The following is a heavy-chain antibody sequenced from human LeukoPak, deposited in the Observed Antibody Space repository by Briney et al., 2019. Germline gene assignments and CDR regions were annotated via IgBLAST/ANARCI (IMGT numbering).Heavy chain of an antibody. V-gene: IGHV3-21*01. D-gene: IGHD5-24*01. CDR3: ARIGLGRDAYNSFDY. J-gene: IGHJ4*02. CDR1: GFTFSNYD. Sequence: GGSLRLSCAASGFTFSNYDMTWVRQAPGTGLEWVSSISATTIYRFSAGSVRGRFTISRDNVENSLYLQMNDLRREDTAVYYCARIGLGRDAYNSFDYWDQGTLVIVSS. CDR2: ISATTIYR.